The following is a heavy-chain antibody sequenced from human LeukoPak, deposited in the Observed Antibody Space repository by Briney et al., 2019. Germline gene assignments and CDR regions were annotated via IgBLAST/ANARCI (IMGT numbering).Heavy chain of an antibody. CDR1: GYTFTKYG. J-gene: IGHJ4*02. CDR3: ARDGPDYFDSSGRDY. CDR2: ISGYNGNT. V-gene: IGHV1-18*01. D-gene: IGHD3-22*01. Sequence: EASVKVSCKTSGYTFTKYGISWVRQAPGQGLEWMGWISGYNGNTNFVQKLQGRLTMTTDTSTSTAYMELRSLRSDDTAVYYCARDGPDYFDSSGRDYWGQGTQVTVSS.